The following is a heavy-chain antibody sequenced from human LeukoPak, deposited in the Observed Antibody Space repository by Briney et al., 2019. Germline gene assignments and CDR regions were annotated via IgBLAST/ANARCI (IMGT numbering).Heavy chain of an antibody. CDR1: NYSISSGYY. CDR3: AILRGLSYDSGGSSDY. V-gene: IGHV4-38-2*01. Sequence: SETLYLTCAVSNYSISSGYYWGWIRQPPGKGLEWIGGIHHSGSTNYKPSLRSRVTISIDTSKNQFSLRLSSVTAADTAVYFCAILRGLSYDSGGSSDYWGQGTLVTVSS. CDR2: IHHSGST. J-gene: IGHJ4*02. D-gene: IGHD3-22*01.